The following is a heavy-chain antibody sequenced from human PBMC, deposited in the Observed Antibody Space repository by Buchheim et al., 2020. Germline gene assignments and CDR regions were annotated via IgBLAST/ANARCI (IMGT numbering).Heavy chain of an antibody. CDR1: GGSISSGGYY. CDR2: IYYRWST. V-gene: IGHV4-31*03. D-gene: IGHD3-22*01. Sequence: QVQLQESGPGLVKPSQTLSLTCTVSGGSISSGGYYWSWIRQHPGKGLEWIGYIYYRWSTYYNPSLKSRVTISVAPSKNQFSLKLSSVTAADTAVYYCARGYYDSSGYSPGFDPWGQGTL. CDR3: ARGYYDSSGYSPGFDP. J-gene: IGHJ5*02.